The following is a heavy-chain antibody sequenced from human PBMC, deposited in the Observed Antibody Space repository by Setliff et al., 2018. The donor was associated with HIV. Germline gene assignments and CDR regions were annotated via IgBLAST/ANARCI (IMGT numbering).Heavy chain of an antibody. CDR3: ARSPYDYVWGSYRAFDY. CDR1: GGSLSGYY. D-gene: IGHD3-16*02. Sequence: SETLSLTCAVYGGSLSGYYWSWIRQPPGKGLEWIGEINHSGSTNYNPSLKSRVTISVDTSKNQFSLKLSSVTAADTAVYYCARSPYDYVWGSYRAFDYWGQGTLVTVSS. CDR2: INHSGST. J-gene: IGHJ4*02. V-gene: IGHV4-34*01.